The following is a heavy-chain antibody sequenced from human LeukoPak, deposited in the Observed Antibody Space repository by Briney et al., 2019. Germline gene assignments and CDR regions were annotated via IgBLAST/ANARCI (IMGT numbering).Heavy chain of an antibody. CDR1: GFTFSNAW. CDR2: IKSKIDGGST. D-gene: IGHD6-13*01. J-gene: IGHJ4*02. Sequence: GGSLRLSCAASGFTFSNAWMSWVRQAPGKGLEWVGRIKSKIDGGSTDYATPVKGRFSISRDDSRNTLHLQMNSLKTEDTAVYYCTTDAGYTSRWYNYWGQGTLVTVSS. V-gene: IGHV3-15*01. CDR3: TTDAGYTSRWYNY.